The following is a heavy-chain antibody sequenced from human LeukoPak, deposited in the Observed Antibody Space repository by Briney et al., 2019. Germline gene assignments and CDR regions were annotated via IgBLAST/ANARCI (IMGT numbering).Heavy chain of an antibody. V-gene: IGHV3-33*08. CDR1: GFTFSSYS. Sequence: GGSLRLSCAASGFTFSSYSMNWVRQAPGKGLEWVAVIWYDGSKKYYADSVKGRFTISRDNSKNTLYLQMNSLRAEDTAMYYCARLSGSFLDYWGQGTLVTVSS. D-gene: IGHD1-26*01. CDR2: IWYDGSKK. J-gene: IGHJ4*02. CDR3: ARLSGSFLDY.